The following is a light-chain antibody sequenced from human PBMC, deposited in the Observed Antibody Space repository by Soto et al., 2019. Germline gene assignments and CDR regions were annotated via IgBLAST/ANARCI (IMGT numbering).Light chain of an antibody. CDR2: DVS. CDR1: SSDVGGYNY. Sequence: QPALTQPRSVSGSPGQSVTISCTGTSSDVGGYNYVSWYQQHPGKAPKLMIYDVSRRPSGVPDRFSGSKSGNTASLTISGLQAEDEADYYCCSYEDSYTSVFGGGTKLTVL. CDR3: CSYEDSYTSV. V-gene: IGLV2-11*01. J-gene: IGLJ3*02.